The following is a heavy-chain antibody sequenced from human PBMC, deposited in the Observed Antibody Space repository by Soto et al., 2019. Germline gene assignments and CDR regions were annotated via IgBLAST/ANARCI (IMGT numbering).Heavy chain of an antibody. CDR2: ISSGGEYI. J-gene: IGHJ4*02. Sequence: EVQVVQSGGGLVKTGGSLRLSCAASGFTFSSYTLAWVRQAPGKGLEWVSSISSGGEYIYYAESFKGRIAISRDNASNTLSLQLICLRAEDTAVYYCATDPYSSGFGGFFDYWGQGTLVTVSS. V-gene: IGHV3-21*02. CDR3: ATDPYSSGFGGFFDY. D-gene: IGHD2-15*01. CDR1: GFTFSSYT.